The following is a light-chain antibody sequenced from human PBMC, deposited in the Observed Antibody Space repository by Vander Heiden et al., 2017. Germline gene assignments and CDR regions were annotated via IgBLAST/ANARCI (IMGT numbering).Light chain of an antibody. CDR3: QYYYSYLT. V-gene: IGKV1-8*01. J-gene: IGKJ1*01. Sequence: IQMTQSPSSFSASTGDRVTITCRASQGISSYLAWYQQKPGKAPKLLIYAATSLSSVVSSWFSGSCSATVFTLTISFLPSDVFATYCCQYYYSYLTFGQGTKVEIK. CDR2: AAT. CDR1: QGISSY.